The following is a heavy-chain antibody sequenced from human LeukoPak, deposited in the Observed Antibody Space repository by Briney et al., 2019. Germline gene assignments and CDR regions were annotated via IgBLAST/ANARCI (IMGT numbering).Heavy chain of an antibody. CDR3: TRSDCSSGRCPGFDN. CDR1: VDSVSSNSAA. D-gene: IGHD6-19*01. CDR2: TYYRSKWFI. J-gene: IGHJ4*02. V-gene: IGHV6-1*01. Sequence: SQTFSLTCGISVDSVSSNSAAWNWIRQSPSRGLEWLRRTYYRSKWFINYAPSVKSRIIINPDTPKNQVSLQLNSVTPEDTAVYYCTRSDCSSGRCPGFDNWGQGTLVTVSS.